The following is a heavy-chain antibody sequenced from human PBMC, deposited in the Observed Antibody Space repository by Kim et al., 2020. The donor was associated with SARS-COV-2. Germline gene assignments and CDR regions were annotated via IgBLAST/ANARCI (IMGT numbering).Heavy chain of an antibody. J-gene: IGHJ5*02. Sequence: ASVKVSCKASGYTFTSYAMNWVRQAPGQGLEWMGWINTNTGNPTYAQGFTGRFVFSLDTSVSTAYLQISSLKAEDTAVYYCARDLMVRGRESWFDPWGQGTLVPVSS. CDR2: INTNTGNP. CDR1: GYTFTSYA. CDR3: ARDLMVRGRESWFDP. D-gene: IGHD3-10*01. V-gene: IGHV7-4-1*02.